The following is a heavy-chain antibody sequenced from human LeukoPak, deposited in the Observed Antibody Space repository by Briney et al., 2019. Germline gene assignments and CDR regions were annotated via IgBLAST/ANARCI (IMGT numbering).Heavy chain of an antibody. CDR3: AKTTVTSEDYYYYMDV. V-gene: IGHV1-18*01. J-gene: IGHJ6*03. Sequence: ASVKVSCKASGYTFNSYGISWVRQAPGQGLERLGWISTYNGNRKYGKKLQGRVTMTTDTSTSTAYMELRSLRSDDTAVYYCAKTTVTSEDYYYYMDVWGKGTTVTVSS. CDR1: GYTFNSYG. CDR2: ISTYNGNR. D-gene: IGHD4-17*01.